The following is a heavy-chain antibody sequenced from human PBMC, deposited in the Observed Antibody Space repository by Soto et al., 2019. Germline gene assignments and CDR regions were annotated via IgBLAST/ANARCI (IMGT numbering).Heavy chain of an antibody. CDR2: IIPILGIA. V-gene: IGHV1-69*02. CDR1: GGTFSSYT. D-gene: IGHD3-9*01. J-gene: IGHJ6*03. CDR3: ARSRYDILTGSPSYYYMDV. Sequence: QVQLVQSGAEVKKPGSSVKVSCKASGGTFSSYTISWVRQAPGQGLEWMGRIIPILGIANYAQKFQGRVTITADKSTSTAYMELSSLRSEDTAVYYCARSRYDILTGSPSYYYMDVWGKGTTVTVSS.